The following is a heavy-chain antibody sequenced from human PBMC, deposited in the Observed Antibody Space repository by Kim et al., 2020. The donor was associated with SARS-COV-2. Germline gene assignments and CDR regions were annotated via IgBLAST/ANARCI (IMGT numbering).Heavy chain of an antibody. Sequence: GSLRLSCASSGFPFSSYSMNWVRQAPGKGLEGVSSISSSSRYIYYPDSVKGRFTIARDNAKNSLFLQMNSLRAEDTAVYYCARDGGITIFGVVTADYGMDVWGQGTTVTVSS. V-gene: IGHV3-21*01. D-gene: IGHD3-3*01. J-gene: IGHJ6*02. CDR1: GFPFSSYS. CDR2: ISSSSRYI. CDR3: ARDGGITIFGVVTADYGMDV.